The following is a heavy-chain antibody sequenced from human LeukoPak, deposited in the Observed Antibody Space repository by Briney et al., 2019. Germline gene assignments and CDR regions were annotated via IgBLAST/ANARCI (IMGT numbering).Heavy chain of an antibody. J-gene: IGHJ3*02. Sequence: ASVKVSCKASGGTFSSYTISWVRQAPGQGLEWMGRIIPILGIANYAQKFQGRVTIAADKSTSTAYMELSSLRSEDTAVYYCARIPYYYDSSGSHDAFDIWGQGTMVTVSS. V-gene: IGHV1-69*02. CDR3: ARIPYYYDSSGSHDAFDI. CDR2: IIPILGIA. D-gene: IGHD3-22*01. CDR1: GGTFSSYT.